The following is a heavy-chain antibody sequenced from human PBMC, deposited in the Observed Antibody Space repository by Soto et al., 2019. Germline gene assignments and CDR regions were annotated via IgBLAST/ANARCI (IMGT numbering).Heavy chain of an antibody. J-gene: IGHJ6*02. Sequence: PVGSLRLSCEASGFTFTRYWMHWVRQAPEKGLVWVSRINTDGTTTSYADSVKGRFTIPRDNAQNTLHLQMDSLRAEDTAVYYCARVLEAYSDGYYYNYYAMDVWGQGTTVTVSS. CDR1: GFTFTRYW. D-gene: IGHD2-21*01. V-gene: IGHV3-74*01. CDR3: ARVLEAYSDGYYYNYYAMDV. CDR2: INTDGTTT.